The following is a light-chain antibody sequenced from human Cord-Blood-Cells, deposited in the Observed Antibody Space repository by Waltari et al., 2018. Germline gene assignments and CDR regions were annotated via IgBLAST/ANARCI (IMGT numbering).Light chain of an antibody. J-gene: IGLJ3*02. V-gene: IGLV2-23*02. Sequence: QSALTQPASVSGSPGPSITISCTGTSSDVGRYTLVVWYQPHPGKAPKLMIYEVSKRPSGVSHRFSGSKSGNTASLTISGLQAEDEADYYCCSYAGSSTWVFGGGTKLTVL. CDR2: EVS. CDR3: CSYAGSSTWV. CDR1: SSDVGRYTL.